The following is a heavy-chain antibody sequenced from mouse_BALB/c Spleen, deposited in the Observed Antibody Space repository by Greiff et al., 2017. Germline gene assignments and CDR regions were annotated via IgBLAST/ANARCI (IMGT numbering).Heavy chain of an antibody. CDR1: GYTFTSYW. D-gene: IGHD1-1*01. J-gene: IGHJ2*01. CDR2: INPSTGYT. V-gene: IGHV1-7*01. CDR3: ARGYYGSSGY. Sequence: VQLQQSGAELAKPGASVKMSCKASGYTFTSYWMHWVKQRPGQGLEWIGYINPSTGYTDYNQKFKDKATLTADKSSSTAYMQLSSLTSEDSAVYYCARGYYGSSGYWGQGTTLTVSS.